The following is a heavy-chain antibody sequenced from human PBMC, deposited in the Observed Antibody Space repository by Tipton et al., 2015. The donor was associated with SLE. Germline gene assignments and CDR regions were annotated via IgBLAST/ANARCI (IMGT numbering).Heavy chain of an antibody. CDR1: GFTFSSYA. J-gene: IGHJ2*01. Sequence: GSLRLSCAASGFTFSSYAMSWVRQAPGKGLEWVSAISGSGGSTYYADSVKGRFTISRDNSKNTLYLQMNSLRAEDTAVYYCAKDRSTGGKKTYWYFDLWGRGTLVTVSS. CDR3: AKDRSTGGKKTYWYFDL. CDR2: ISGSGGST. V-gene: IGHV3-23*01. D-gene: IGHD7-27*01.